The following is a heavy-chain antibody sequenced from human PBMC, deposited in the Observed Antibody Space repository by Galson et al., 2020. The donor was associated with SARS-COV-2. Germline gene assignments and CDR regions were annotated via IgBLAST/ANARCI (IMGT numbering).Heavy chain of an antibody. Sequence: GGSLRLSCAASGFTFSSYGMHWVRQAPGKGLEWVALIWYDGSNKYYVDSAKGRFTISRDNSKNTLHLQMNSVRVEDTAVYYCATSGRGSSHWYDADYWGQGTLVTVSS. CDR1: GFTFSSYG. J-gene: IGHJ4*02. CDR3: ATSGRGSSHWYDADY. CDR2: IWYDGSNK. D-gene: IGHD6-13*01. V-gene: IGHV3-33*01.